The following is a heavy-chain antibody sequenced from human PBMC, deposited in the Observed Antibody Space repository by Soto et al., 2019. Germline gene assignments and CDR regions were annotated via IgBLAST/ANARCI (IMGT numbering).Heavy chain of an antibody. Sequence: SETLSLTCTVSGGAFSGYFWTWIRQPPGKGLEWLAEINHSGITNYNPSVESRVSMSVDTSKNQFSLRLYSVTAADTAVYYCVRGPYNYNSRYFDYWGQGTLVTVSS. CDR1: GGAFSGYF. J-gene: IGHJ4*02. D-gene: IGHD1-1*01. CDR3: VRGPYNYNSRYFDY. V-gene: IGHV4-34*01. CDR2: INHSGIT.